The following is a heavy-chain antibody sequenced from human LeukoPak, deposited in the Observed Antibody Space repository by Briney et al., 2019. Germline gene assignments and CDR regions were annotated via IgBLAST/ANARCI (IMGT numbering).Heavy chain of an antibody. J-gene: IGHJ3*02. CDR3: ARETELGYCSGGSCYSGSNYAFDI. CDR1: GYTFTSYY. Sequence: ASVKVSCKASGYTFTSYYMHWVRQAPGQGLEWMGIINPSGGSTSYAQKFQGRVTMTRDMSTSTVYMELSSLRSEDTAVYYCARETELGYCSGGSCYSGSNYAFDIWGQGTMVTVSS. CDR2: INPSGGST. V-gene: IGHV1-46*01. D-gene: IGHD2-15*01.